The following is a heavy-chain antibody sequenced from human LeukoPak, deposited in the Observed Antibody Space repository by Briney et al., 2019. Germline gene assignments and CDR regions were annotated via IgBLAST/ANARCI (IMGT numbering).Heavy chain of an antibody. CDR1: GFTFSDHY. D-gene: IGHD5-12*01. V-gene: IGHV3-72*01. CDR2: TRNKANSYTT. Sequence: PGGSLRLSCAASGFTFSDHYMDWVRQAPGKGLEWVGRTRNKANSYTTEYAASVKGRFTISRDDSMNSLYLQMNSLKTEDTAVYYCARGGGYSGYDVYYFDYWGQGTLVTVSS. J-gene: IGHJ4*02. CDR3: ARGGGYSGYDVYYFDY.